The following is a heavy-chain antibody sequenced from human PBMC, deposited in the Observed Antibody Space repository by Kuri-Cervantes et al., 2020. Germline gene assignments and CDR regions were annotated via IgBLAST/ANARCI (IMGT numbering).Heavy chain of an antibody. CDR3: ARPSIAVAGRGYYFDY. CDR2: IYYSGST. CDR1: GGSISSYY. J-gene: IGHJ4*02. Sequence: GSLRLSCTVSGGSISSYYWSWIRQPPGKGLEWIGSIYYSGSTYYNPSLKSRVTISVDTSKNQFSLKLSSVTAADTAVYYCARPSIAVAGRGYYFDYWGQGTLVTVSS. D-gene: IGHD6-19*01. V-gene: IGHV4-59*05.